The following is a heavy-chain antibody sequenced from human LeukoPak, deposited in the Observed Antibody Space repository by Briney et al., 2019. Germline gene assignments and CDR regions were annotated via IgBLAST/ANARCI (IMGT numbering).Heavy chain of an antibody. CDR2: ISAYDGNT. CDR1: GYTFTSYG. D-gene: IGHD5-12*01. CDR3: ARDRLDIGTTIIFDY. Sequence: WAAVKVSCKASGYTFTSYGIGWVRQAPGQGLEWMGWISAYDGNTDYAQNLQGRVTMTTDTSTSTAYMERRSLRSDDTAVYSCARDRLDIGTTIIFDYWGQGTLVTVSS. J-gene: IGHJ4*02. V-gene: IGHV1-18*01.